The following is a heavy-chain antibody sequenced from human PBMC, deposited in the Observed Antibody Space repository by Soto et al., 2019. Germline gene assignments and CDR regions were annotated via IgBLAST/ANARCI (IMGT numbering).Heavy chain of an antibody. J-gene: IGHJ4*02. CDR2: ISSDGGST. CDR3: VKEFDSTWSYRFDY. V-gene: IGHV3-64D*06. Sequence: LRLSFSASGFIFSSYVMHWVRQAPGSRLELVSIISSDGGSTYYADSVKGRFTMSRDNSENTLYLQMNNLRPEDTALYYCVKEFDSTWSYRFDYWGQGTLVTVSS. CDR1: GFIFSSYV. D-gene: IGHD3-9*01.